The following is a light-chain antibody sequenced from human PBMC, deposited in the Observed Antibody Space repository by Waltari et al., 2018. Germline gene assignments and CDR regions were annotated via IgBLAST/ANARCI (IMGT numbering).Light chain of an antibody. Sequence: RATRSGRAMQNVSSNLAWYQQKPGQAPRLLIYGASTRATGIPARFSGSGSGTEFTLTISSLQSEYFAVYYCQQSRAFGQGTKVEIK. V-gene: IGKV3-15*01. CDR1: QNVSSN. J-gene: IGKJ1*01. CDR3: QQSRA. CDR2: GAS.